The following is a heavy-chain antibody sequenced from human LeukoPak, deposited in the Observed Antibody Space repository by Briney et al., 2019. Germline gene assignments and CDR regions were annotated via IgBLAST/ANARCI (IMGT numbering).Heavy chain of an antibody. CDR3: ARDKKSWLRYFDWSASAGFDY. J-gene: IGHJ4*02. CDR2: IYTSGST. CDR1: GGSISSYY. V-gene: IGHV4-4*07. D-gene: IGHD3-9*01. Sequence: PSETLSLTCTVSGGSISSYYWSWIRHPAGKGLEWIGRIYTSGSTNYNPSLKSRVTMSVDASKNQFSLKLSSVTAADTAVYYCARDKKSWLRYFDWSASAGFDYWGQGTPVTVSS.